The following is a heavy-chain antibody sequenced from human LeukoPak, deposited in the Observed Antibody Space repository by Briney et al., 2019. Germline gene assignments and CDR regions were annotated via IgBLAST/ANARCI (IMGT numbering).Heavy chain of an antibody. J-gene: IGHJ2*01. D-gene: IGHD6-19*01. V-gene: IGHV4-59*01. CDR1: GGSFSGYY. Sequence: SETLSLTCAVYGGSFSGYYWSWIRQPPGKGLEWIGYIYYSGSTNYNPSLKSRVTISVDTSKNQFSLKLSSVTAADTAVYYCTSSLKVRKQWLRYFDLWGRGTLVTVSS. CDR3: TSSLKVRKQWLRYFDL. CDR2: IYYSGST.